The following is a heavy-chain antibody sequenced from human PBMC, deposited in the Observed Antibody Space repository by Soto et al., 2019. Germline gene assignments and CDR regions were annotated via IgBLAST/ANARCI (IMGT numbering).Heavy chain of an antibody. V-gene: IGHV1-46*01. CDR2: VNPSDGNT. CDR3: AREWFNFYYGMAV. J-gene: IGHJ6*02. D-gene: IGHD3-10*01. CDR1: VGTFSSSW. Sequence: GASVKVSCKASVGTFSSSWLHSVRQDPGQGLEWMGLVNPSDGNTSYAQRFQGRVTMTRDTSTSTAYMEVRSLRADDTAVYYCAREWFNFYYGMAVWGQGTRVTVSS.